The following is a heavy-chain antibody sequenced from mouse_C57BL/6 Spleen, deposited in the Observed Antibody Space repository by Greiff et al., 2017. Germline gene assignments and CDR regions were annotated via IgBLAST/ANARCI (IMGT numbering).Heavy chain of an antibody. CDR1: GYTFTDYE. CDR2: IDPETGGT. Sequence: VKLVESGAELVRPGASVTLSCKASGYTFTDYEMHWVKQTPVHGLEWIGAIDPETGGTAYNQKFKGKAILTADKSSSTAYMELRSLTSEDSAVYYCTRSVYDGYYWFAYWGQGTLVTVSA. CDR3: TRSVYDGYYWFAY. J-gene: IGHJ3*01. V-gene: IGHV1-15*01. D-gene: IGHD2-3*01.